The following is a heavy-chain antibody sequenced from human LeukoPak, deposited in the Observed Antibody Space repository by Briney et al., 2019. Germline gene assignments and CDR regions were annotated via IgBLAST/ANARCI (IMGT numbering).Heavy chain of an antibody. Sequence: ASVKVSCKASGGTFSSYAISWVRQAPGQGLEWMGGIIPIFGTANYAQKFQGGVTITADESTSTAYMELSSLRSEDTAVYYCARVVAVAGTLSNAFDIWGQGTMVTVSS. J-gene: IGHJ3*02. D-gene: IGHD6-19*01. CDR2: IIPIFGTA. CDR1: GGTFSSYA. CDR3: ARVVAVAGTLSNAFDI. V-gene: IGHV1-69*13.